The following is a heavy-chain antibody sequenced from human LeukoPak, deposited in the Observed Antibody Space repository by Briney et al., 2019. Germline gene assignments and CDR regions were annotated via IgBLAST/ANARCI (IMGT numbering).Heavy chain of an antibody. CDR2: ISWNSGSI. V-gene: IGHV3-9*03. D-gene: IGHD6-19*01. CDR3: AKDMRGYSSGWFDY. J-gene: IGHJ5*01. CDR1: GFTFDDYA. Sequence: GGSLRLSCAASGFTFDDYAMHWVRQAPGKGLEWVSGISWNSGSIGYADSVKGRFTISRDNAKNSLYLQMNSLRAEDMALYYCAKDMRGYSSGWFDYWGQGTLVTVSS.